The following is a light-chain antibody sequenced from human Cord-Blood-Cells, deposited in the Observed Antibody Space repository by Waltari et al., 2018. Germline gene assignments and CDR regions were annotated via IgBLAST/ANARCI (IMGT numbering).Light chain of an antibody. CDR1: QSVSSN. CDR2: GSS. Sequence: EIVMTQSPATLSVSPGERATLSCRASQSVSSNLAWYRQKPGQAPRLLIYGSSTRATGIPARFSGSGSGTEFTLTISSLQSEDFAVYYCQQYNNWPWTFGQWTKVEIK. J-gene: IGKJ1*01. CDR3: QQYNNWPWT. V-gene: IGKV3-15*01.